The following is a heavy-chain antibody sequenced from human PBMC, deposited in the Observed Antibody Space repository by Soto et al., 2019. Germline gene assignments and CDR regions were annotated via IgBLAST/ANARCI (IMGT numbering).Heavy chain of an antibody. J-gene: IGHJ6*02. CDR3: ARDAILYGMDV. CDR1: GGSISSYY. D-gene: IGHD2-2*01. CDR2: IYYSGST. V-gene: IGHV4-59*01. Sequence: QAQLQESGPGLVKPSETLSLTCTVSGGSISSYYWSWIRQPPGKGLEWIGYIYYSGSTNYNPSLKSRVTISVDTSKNQFSLKLSSVTAADTAVYYCARDAILYGMDVWGQGTTVTVSS.